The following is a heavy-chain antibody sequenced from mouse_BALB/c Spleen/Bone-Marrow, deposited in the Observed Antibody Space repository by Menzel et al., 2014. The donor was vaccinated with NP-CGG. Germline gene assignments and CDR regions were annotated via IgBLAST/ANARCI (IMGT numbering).Heavy chain of an antibody. CDR2: IYPGNSDT. CDR1: GYSFTSYW. V-gene: IGHV1-5*01. Sequence: EVKLQESGTVLARPGASVKMSCKASGYSFTSYWMHWVKKRPGQGLEWIGAIYPGNSDTSYNQKFKGKAKLTAVTSATTAYMELSSLTNEDSAVYFCTRKVYYGNPLDYWGQGTTLTVS. D-gene: IGHD2-1*01. J-gene: IGHJ2*01. CDR3: TRKVYYGNPLDY.